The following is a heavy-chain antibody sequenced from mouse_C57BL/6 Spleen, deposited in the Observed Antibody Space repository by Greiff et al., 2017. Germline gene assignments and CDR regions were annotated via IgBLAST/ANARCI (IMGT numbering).Heavy chain of an antibody. CDR1: GFTFTSYG. CDR2: ISSGGSYT. D-gene: IGHD3-2*02. V-gene: IGHV5-6*01. J-gene: IGHJ3*01. CDR3: AREGQLRRGFAY. Sequence: EVQLVESGGDLVKPGGSLKLSCAASGFTFTSYGMSWVRQTPDKRLEWVGTISSGGSYTYYPDSVKGRFTISRDNAKNTLSLQMSSLKSKDTAMYYCAREGQLRRGFAYWGQGTLVTVSA.